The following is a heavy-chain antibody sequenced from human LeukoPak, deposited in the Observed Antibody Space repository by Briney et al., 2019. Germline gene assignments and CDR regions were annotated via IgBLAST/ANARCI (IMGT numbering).Heavy chain of an antibody. CDR3: AKPRDGYNSHFDY. V-gene: IGHV3-23*01. J-gene: IGHJ4*02. Sequence: GGSLRLSCAASGFTFSSYAMGWVRQAPVKGLEWVSAISGSGGSTYYADSVKGRFTISRDNSKNTLYLQMNSLRAEDTAVYYCAKPRDGYNSHFDYWGQGTLVTVSS. CDR2: ISGSGGST. D-gene: IGHD5-24*01. CDR1: GFTFSSYA.